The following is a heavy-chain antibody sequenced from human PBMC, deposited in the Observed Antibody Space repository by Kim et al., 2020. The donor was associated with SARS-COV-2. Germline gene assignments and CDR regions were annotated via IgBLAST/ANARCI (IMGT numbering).Heavy chain of an antibody. V-gene: IGHV2-5*02. CDR1: GFSLSTSGVG. D-gene: IGHD3-22*01. CDR2: IFWDDDK. Sequence: SGPTLVNPTQTLTLTCTFSGFSLSTSGVGVGWIRQPPGKALEWLTLIFWDDDKRYSPSLKNRLTITKDTSKSQVVLTMTNMDPVDTATYYFAHTLTDYFDSSGSPVKFFASWGQGTLVTVSS. J-gene: IGHJ4*02. CDR3: AHTLTDYFDSSGSPVKFFAS.